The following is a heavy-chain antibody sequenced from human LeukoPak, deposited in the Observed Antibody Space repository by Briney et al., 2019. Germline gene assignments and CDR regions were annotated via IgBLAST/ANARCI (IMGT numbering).Heavy chain of an antibody. CDR3: AGDTHSSSWYDH. Sequence: GGSLRLSCAVSGFTVSSIYMSWVRQAPGKGLEWVSSIYSDGNTYYADSVKGRFTISRDSSRNTLYLQMNSLRVEDSAVYYCAGDTHSSSWYDHWGQGTLVAVSS. J-gene: IGHJ5*02. CDR2: IYSDGNT. V-gene: IGHV3-53*01. D-gene: IGHD6-13*01. CDR1: GFTVSSIY.